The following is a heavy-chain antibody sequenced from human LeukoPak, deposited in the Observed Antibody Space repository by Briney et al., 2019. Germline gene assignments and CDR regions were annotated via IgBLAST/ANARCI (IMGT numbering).Heavy chain of an antibody. V-gene: IGHV4-34*01. CDR3: ARTNAIYCSGGSCYSRVANYFDY. CDR2: INHSGST. Sequence: SETLSLTCAVYGGSFSGYYWSWIRQPPGKGLEWIGEINHSGSTNYNPSLKSRVTISVDTSKNQFSLKLSSVTAADTAVYYCARTNAIYCSGGSCYSRVANYFDYWGQGTLVTVSS. J-gene: IGHJ4*02. CDR1: GGSFSGYY. D-gene: IGHD2-15*01.